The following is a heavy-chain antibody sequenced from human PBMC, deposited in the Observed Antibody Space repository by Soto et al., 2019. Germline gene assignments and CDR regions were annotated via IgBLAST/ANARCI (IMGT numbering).Heavy chain of an antibody. CDR1: GGSISSSSYY. CDR3: ASRDPGTSVDY. J-gene: IGHJ4*02. V-gene: IGHV4-39*01. D-gene: IGHD1-7*01. Sequence: SATLSLTCTVSGGSISSSSYYWGWIRQPPGKGLEWIGSIYYSGSTYYNPSLKSRVTISVDTSKNQFSLKLSSVTAADTAVYYCASRDPGTSVDYWGQGTLVTVSS. CDR2: IYYSGST.